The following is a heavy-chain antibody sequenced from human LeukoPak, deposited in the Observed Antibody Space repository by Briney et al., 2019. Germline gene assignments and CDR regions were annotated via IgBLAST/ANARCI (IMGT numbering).Heavy chain of an antibody. V-gene: IGHV1-2*02. D-gene: IGHD3-22*01. J-gene: IGHJ5*02. Sequence: ASVKVSCKASGYTFTGYYMHWVRQAPGQGLEWMGWINPNSGGTNYAQKFQGRVTMTRDTSISTAYMELSRLRSDDTAVYYCARSPGRYYYDSSAGWFDPWGQGTLVTVSS. CDR3: ARSPGRYYYDSSAGWFDP. CDR2: INPNSGGT. CDR1: GYTFTGYY.